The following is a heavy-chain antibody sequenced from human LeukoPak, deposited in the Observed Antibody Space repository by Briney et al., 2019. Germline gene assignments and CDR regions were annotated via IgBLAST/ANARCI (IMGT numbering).Heavy chain of an antibody. CDR3: ATDRPSGGYKIDAFDI. J-gene: IGHJ3*02. D-gene: IGHD3-10*01. CDR2: INPNSGGT. V-gene: IGHV1-2*04. Sequence: GASVKVSCKASGYTFTGYYMHWVRQAPGQGLEWMGWINPNSGGTNYAQKFQGWVTMTRDTSISTAYMELSRLRSEDTAVYYCATDRPSGGYKIDAFDIWGQGTMVTVSS. CDR1: GYTFTGYY.